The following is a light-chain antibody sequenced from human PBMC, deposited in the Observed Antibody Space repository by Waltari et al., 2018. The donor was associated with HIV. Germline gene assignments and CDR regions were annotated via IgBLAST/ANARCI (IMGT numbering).Light chain of an antibody. CDR2: KAS. CDR3: QQYNSYSWT. V-gene: IGKV1-5*03. Sequence: DIQMTQSPSTLSASVGDRVNITCRASQNIGSWLAWYQHKPGKAPKLLIYKASNLESGVPSGFSGSGSGTEFTLTISSLQPDDFATYYCQQYNSYSWTFGPGTKVEIK. J-gene: IGKJ1*01. CDR1: QNIGSW.